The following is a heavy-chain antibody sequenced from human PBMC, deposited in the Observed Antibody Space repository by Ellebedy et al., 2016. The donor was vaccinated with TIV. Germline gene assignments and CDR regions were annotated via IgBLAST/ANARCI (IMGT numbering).Heavy chain of an antibody. J-gene: IGHJ4*02. D-gene: IGHD3-3*01. V-gene: IGHV4-61*02. CDR1: GGPISSGAYY. CDR3: ASLTIPGGSDF. CDR2: IYTSGSP. Sequence: SETLSLXCTVSGGPISSGAYYWTWIRQPAGKGLEWIGRIYTSGSPIYNPSLKSRVTTSIDTSKNHFSLEVNSVTAADTAVYYCASLTIPGGSDFWGQGTLVTVSS.